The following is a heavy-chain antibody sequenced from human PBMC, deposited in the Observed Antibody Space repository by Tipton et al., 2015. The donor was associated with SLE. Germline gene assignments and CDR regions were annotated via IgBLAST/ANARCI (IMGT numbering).Heavy chain of an antibody. Sequence: SLRLSCAASGFTFSNAWMSWVRQAPGKGLEWVSYISSSGSTIYYADSVKGRFTISRDNAKNSLYLQMNSLRAEDTAVYYCARGPIYGDYYFDYWGQGTLVTVSS. CDR3: ARGPIYGDYYFDY. CDR1: GFTFSNAW. V-gene: IGHV3-11*04. J-gene: IGHJ4*02. CDR2: ISSSGSTI. D-gene: IGHD4-17*01.